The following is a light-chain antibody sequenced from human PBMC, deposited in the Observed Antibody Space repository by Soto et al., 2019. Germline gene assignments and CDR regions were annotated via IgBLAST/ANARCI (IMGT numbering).Light chain of an antibody. CDR1: SSDVGGYNY. CDR3: ISYTSSSTWV. Sequence: QSALTQPASVSGSPGQSITISCTGTSSDVGGYNYVSWYQQHPGKTPKLMIYEVSNRPSGVSDRFSGSRSGNTASLTISGLQDEDESDYYCISYTSSSTWVVGGGTKLTVL. CDR2: EVS. V-gene: IGLV2-14*01. J-gene: IGLJ3*02.